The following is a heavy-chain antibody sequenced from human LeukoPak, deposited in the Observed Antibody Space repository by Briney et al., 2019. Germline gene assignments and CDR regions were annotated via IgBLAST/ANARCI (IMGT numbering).Heavy chain of an antibody. CDR2: IYYSGNT. D-gene: IGHD4-17*01. Sequence: SETLSLTCTVSGGSISSYYWSWIRQPPGKGLEWIGSIYYSGNTYYKPSLKSRVTMSVDTSKNQFSLKLSSVTAADAAVYYCARQLYGDFVNWFDPWGQGTLVTVSS. CDR1: GGSISSYY. CDR3: ARQLYGDFVNWFDP. V-gene: IGHV4-39*01. J-gene: IGHJ5*02.